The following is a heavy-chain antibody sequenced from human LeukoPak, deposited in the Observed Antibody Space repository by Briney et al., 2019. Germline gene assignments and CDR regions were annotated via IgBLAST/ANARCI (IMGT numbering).Heavy chain of an antibody. Sequence: SETLSLTCTVSGGSISSYYWSWIRQPPGKGLEWIGYIYFSGSTNYNPSLKSRVTISVDTSKNQFSLKLSSVTAADTAVYYCARHSFYDSSGYYYGGINYFDYWGQGTLVTVCS. CDR2: IYFSGST. CDR1: GGSISSYY. D-gene: IGHD3-22*01. CDR3: ARHSFYDSSGYYYGGINYFDY. J-gene: IGHJ4*02. V-gene: IGHV4-59*08.